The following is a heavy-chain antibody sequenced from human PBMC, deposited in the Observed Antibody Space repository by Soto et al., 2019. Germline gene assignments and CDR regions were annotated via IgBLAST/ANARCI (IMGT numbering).Heavy chain of an antibody. J-gene: IGHJ4*02. V-gene: IGHV1-58*01. Sequence: VKVSCKASGVTFTSSAVQWVRQARGQRLEWIGWIVVGSGNTNYAQKFQERVTITRDMSTSTAYMELSSLGSEDTAVYYCAAEKTDYYDSSGYYKTFDYWGQGTLVTVSS. CDR2: IVVGSGNT. D-gene: IGHD3-22*01. CDR3: AAEKTDYYDSSGYYKTFDY. CDR1: GVTFTSSA.